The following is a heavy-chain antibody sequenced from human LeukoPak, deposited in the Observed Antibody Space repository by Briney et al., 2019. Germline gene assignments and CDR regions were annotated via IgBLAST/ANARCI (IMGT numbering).Heavy chain of an antibody. Sequence: PSPTLSPTCTLSGRSIRSYYWSCIRPRPRKGVEWIWYIYYSWSTNYNPSLKSRVTISVDTTKNQFSLKLSSVTAADTAVYYCASSATGYSSGWDFDYWGQGTLVTVSS. CDR2: IYYSWST. D-gene: IGHD6-19*01. CDR1: GRSIRSYY. J-gene: IGHJ4*02. CDR3: ASSATGYSSGWDFDY. V-gene: IGHV4-59*07.